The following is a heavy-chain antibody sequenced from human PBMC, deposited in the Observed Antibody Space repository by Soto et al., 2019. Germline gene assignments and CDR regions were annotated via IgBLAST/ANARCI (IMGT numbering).Heavy chain of an antibody. Sequence: ASVKVSCKASGYTFTSYDINWVRQATGQGLEWMGWMNPNSGNTGYAQKFQGRVAMTRNTSISTAYMELSSLRSEDTAVYYCARRYQTFGRYYFDYCGQGTLVTV. V-gene: IGHV1-8*01. J-gene: IGHJ4*02. CDR2: MNPNSGNT. CDR1: GYTFTSYD. CDR3: ARRYQTFGRYYFDY. D-gene: IGHD3-10*01.